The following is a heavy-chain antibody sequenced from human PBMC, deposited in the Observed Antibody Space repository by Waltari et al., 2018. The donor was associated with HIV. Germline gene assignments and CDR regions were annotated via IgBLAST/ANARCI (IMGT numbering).Heavy chain of an antibody. CDR2: IYTSGST. CDR3: ARAYYDFWSGTGSSGNWFDP. CDR1: GASTSRVSYY. J-gene: IGHJ5*02. V-gene: IGHV4-61*02. Sequence: QVQLQESGPGLVKPSQTLSLTCTVSGASTSRVSYYRSWTRQPAGKGLELIGRIYTSGSTNYNPSLKSRVTISVDTSKNQFSLKLRSVTAADTAVYYCARAYYDFWSGTGSSGNWFDPWGQGTLVTVSS. D-gene: IGHD3-3*01.